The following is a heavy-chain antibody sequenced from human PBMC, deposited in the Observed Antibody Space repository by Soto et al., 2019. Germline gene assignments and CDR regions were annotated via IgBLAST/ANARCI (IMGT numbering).Heavy chain of an antibody. Sequence: ASVKVSWKASGYTFTSYGISWVRQAPGQGLEWMGWISAYNGNTNYAQKLQGRVTMTTDTSTSTAYMELRSLRSDDTAVYYCAIYVDTGMVQDAFDIWGQGTRVT. CDR1: GYTFTSYG. CDR3: AIYVDTGMVQDAFDI. D-gene: IGHD5-18*01. V-gene: IGHV1-18*01. J-gene: IGHJ3*02. CDR2: ISAYNGNT.